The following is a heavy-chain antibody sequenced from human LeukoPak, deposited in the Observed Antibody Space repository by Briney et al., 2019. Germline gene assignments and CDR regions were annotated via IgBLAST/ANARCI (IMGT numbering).Heavy chain of an antibody. CDR2: IRGTAGST. CDR1: GFTFRSHA. CDR3: ARLNLWFGEDTNWFES. D-gene: IGHD3-10*01. J-gene: IGHJ5*01. V-gene: IGHV3-23*01. Sequence: GGSLRLSCAASGFTFRSHAMTWVRQAPGKGLEWVSGIRGTAGSTYFADSVKGRFTISRDNSKNTMYLQMNSLRAEDTAIYYCARLNLWFGEDTNWFESWGQGTLVTVSS.